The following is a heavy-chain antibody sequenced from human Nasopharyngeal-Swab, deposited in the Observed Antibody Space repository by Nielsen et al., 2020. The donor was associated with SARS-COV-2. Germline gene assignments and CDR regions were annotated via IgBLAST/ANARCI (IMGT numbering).Heavy chain of an antibody. Sequence: ASVKVSCKASGYTFTSYDINWVRQATGQGLEWMGWMNPNSGNTGYAQKFQGRVTMTRNTSTSTAYMELSSLRSEDTAVYYCAVDGVGATPREYAFDIWGQGTMVTVSS. CDR3: AVDGVGATPREYAFDI. CDR1: GYTFTSYD. V-gene: IGHV1-8*01. D-gene: IGHD1-26*01. CDR2: MNPNSGNT. J-gene: IGHJ3*02.